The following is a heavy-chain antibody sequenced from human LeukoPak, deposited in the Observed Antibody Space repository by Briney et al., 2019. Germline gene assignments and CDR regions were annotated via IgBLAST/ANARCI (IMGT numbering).Heavy chain of an antibody. J-gene: IGHJ6*03. D-gene: IGHD1-26*01. Sequence: GGSLRLSCAASGFTFSTYGMNWVRQAPGKGLEWVSSIIGSSSYKFYADSVKGRFTISRDNAKNSLYLQMDSLRAEDTAVYYCARDPYSGSYSPDYYYYYMDVWGKGTTVTISS. CDR2: IIGSSSYK. CDR3: ARDPYSGSYSPDYYYYYMDV. CDR1: GFTFSTYG. V-gene: IGHV3-21*01.